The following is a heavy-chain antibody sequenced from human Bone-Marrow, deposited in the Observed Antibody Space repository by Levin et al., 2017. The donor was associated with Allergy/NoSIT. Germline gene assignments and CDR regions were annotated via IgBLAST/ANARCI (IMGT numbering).Heavy chain of an antibody. CDR3: ARASPYYDYIWGSYRYYYFDY. CDR2: INHSGST. CDR1: GGSFSGYY. J-gene: IGHJ4*02. V-gene: IGHV4-34*01. D-gene: IGHD3-16*02. Sequence: SQTLSLTCAVYGGSFSGYYWSWIRQPPGKGLEWIGEINHSGSTNYNPSLKSRVTISVDTSKNQFSLKLSSVTAADTAVYYCARASPYYDYIWGSYRYYYFDYWGQGTLVTVSS.